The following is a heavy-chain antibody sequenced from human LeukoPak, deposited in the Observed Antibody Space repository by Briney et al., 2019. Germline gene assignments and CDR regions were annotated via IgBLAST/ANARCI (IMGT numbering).Heavy chain of an antibody. D-gene: IGHD6-25*01. V-gene: IGHV3-7*01. CDR3: ARVSGVYYYNYGMDV. CDR1: GFTFSSYA. CDR2: IKKDGSEK. Sequence: GGSLRLSCAASGFTFSSYAMSWVRQAPGKGLEWVANIKKDGSEKYYVDSVKGRFTISRDNAKNSLYLQMNSLRAEDTAVYYCARVSGVYYYNYGMDVWGQGTTVTVSS. J-gene: IGHJ6*02.